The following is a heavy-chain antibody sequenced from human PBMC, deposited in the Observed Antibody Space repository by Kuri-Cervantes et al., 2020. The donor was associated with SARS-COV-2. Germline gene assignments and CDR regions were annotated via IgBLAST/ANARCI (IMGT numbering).Heavy chain of an antibody. D-gene: IGHD3-3*01. CDR1: GFTFSSYA. Sequence: GESLKISCAASGFTFSSYAMHWVRQAPGKGLEWVSSISSSSSYIYYADSVKGRFTISRDNAKNSLYLQMNSLGAEDTAVYYCARGPYYDFWSGYHTPNWFDPWGQGTLVTVSS. CDR2: ISSSSSYI. CDR3: ARGPYYDFWSGYHTPNWFDP. J-gene: IGHJ5*02. V-gene: IGHV3-21*01.